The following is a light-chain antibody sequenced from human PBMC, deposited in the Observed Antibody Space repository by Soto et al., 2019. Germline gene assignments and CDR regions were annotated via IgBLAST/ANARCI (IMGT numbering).Light chain of an antibody. Sequence: QSVLTQPASVSGSPGQSITISCSGTGKNIGAYIFVSWYQQHPGKAPKLLLYEVFNRPSGVSNRFSGSKSGNTASLTISGLQAEDEAEYFCASFTTRTTYVFGTGTKATVL. CDR2: EVF. CDR1: GKNIGAYIF. J-gene: IGLJ1*01. CDR3: ASFTTRTTYV. V-gene: IGLV2-14*03.